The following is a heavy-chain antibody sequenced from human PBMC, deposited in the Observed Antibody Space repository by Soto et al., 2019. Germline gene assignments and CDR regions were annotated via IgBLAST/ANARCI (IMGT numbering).Heavy chain of an antibody. V-gene: IGHV1-2*02. D-gene: IGHD2-21*02. Sequence: GASVKVSCQASGYTFTGYYMHRVRQAPGHGLEWLGWINPNSDGTNYAQKFQGRISRARDTSNSTAYMVLSRLRSDDAAVYYWAREGAGQVTFYGYGMDVWGQGTTVTVSS. CDR1: GYTFTGYY. CDR2: INPNSDGT. CDR3: AREGAGQVTFYGYGMDV. J-gene: IGHJ6*02.